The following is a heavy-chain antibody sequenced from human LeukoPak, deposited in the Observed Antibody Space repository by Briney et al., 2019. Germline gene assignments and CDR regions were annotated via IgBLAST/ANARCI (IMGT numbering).Heavy chain of an antibody. D-gene: IGHD1-7*01. Sequence: PGWSLRLSCVACGFSFRVSPMHWVRQASWKGRAWVGRIRDKGESYAKVYAASVKGRFTISRDDSQNTAYLQLNSLRSDDTAVYYCTRSLTGTTFWDYWGQGTLVTVSS. V-gene: IGHV3-73*01. CDR2: IRDKGESYAK. CDR3: TRSLTGTTFWDY. J-gene: IGHJ4*02. CDR1: GFSFRVSP.